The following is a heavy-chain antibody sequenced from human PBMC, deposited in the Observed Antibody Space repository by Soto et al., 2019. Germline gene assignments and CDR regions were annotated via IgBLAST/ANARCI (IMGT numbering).Heavy chain of an antibody. J-gene: IGHJ5*02. Sequence: GGSLRLSCAASGFTFSSYGMHWVRQAPGKGLEWVAVISYDGSNKYYADSVKGRFTISRDNSKNTLYLQMNSLRAEETAVYYCANGLQSYAILTGRAVHWFDPWGQGTLVTVSS. CDR2: ISYDGSNK. CDR3: ANGLQSYAILTGRAVHWFDP. CDR1: GFTFSSYG. V-gene: IGHV3-30*18. D-gene: IGHD3-9*01.